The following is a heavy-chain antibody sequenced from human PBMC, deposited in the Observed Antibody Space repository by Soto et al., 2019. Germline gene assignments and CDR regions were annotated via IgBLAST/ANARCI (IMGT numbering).Heavy chain of an antibody. CDR1: GGSISSYY. D-gene: IGHD6-6*01. J-gene: IGHJ6*02. Sequence: PSETPSLTCTVSGGSISSYYWSWIRQPPGKGLEWIGYIYYSGSTNYNPSLKSRVTISVDTSKNQFSLKLSSVTAADTAVYYCARDRQRGYSSSFYGMDVWGQGTTVTVSS. CDR2: IYYSGST. CDR3: ARDRQRGYSSSFYGMDV. V-gene: IGHV4-59*01.